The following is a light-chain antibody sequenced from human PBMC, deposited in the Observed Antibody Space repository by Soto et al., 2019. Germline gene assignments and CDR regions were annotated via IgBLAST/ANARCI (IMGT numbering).Light chain of an antibody. CDR1: QDISNW. V-gene: IGKV1-5*03. CDR3: QQYTSYYT. J-gene: IGKJ5*01. Sequence: DIQRTHAPSTLSASVLYRVTITFRSSQDISNWLAWYQQKPGKAPNLLIYKASTLDSGVPSRFSGSGSGTDFTLTISGLQPDDFATYYCQQYTSYYTFGQGTRLEI. CDR2: KAS.